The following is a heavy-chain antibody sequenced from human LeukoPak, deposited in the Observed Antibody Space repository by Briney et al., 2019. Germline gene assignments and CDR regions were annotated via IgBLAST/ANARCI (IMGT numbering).Heavy chain of an antibody. J-gene: IGHJ4*02. V-gene: IGHV1-24*01. CDR2: FDPEDGET. CDR3: ATAGYSSGWYPFDY. CDR1: GYTLTELS. Sequence: EASVKVSCKVSGYTLTELSMHWVRQAPGKGLEWMGGFDPEDGETIHAQKFQGRVTMTEDTSTDTAYMELSSLRSEDTAVYYCATAGYSSGWYPFDYWGQGTLVTVSS. D-gene: IGHD6-19*01.